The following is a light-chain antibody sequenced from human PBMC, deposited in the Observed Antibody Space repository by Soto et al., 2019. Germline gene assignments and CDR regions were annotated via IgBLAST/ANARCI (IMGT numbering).Light chain of an antibody. V-gene: IGKV3-11*01. CDR1: QSVNSY. CDR3: QQRRSSIT. Sequence: EIVLTQSPATLSLSPGERATLSCTASQSVNSYVAWYQHKPGQAPRLLIYDPSNRAPVIPARVSGSWSRTDFTLAISGLEPEHFGLYYCQQRRSSITFGQGTRVEIK. CDR2: DPS. J-gene: IGKJ5*01.